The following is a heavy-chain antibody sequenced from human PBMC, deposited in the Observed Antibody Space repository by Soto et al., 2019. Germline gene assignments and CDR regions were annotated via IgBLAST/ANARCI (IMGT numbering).Heavy chain of an antibody. CDR3: AKDESGAADI. Sequence: PSETLSLTCTVSGGSLTAYSWNWSRQPVGKGLEWIGRIDTSGKTNYIPSLKSRLTMSIDRFKNQFSLNLKFVTAADTAVYFRAKDESGAADIWGQGTMVTVSS. V-gene: IGHV4-4*07. J-gene: IGHJ3*02. CDR1: GGSLTAYS. CDR2: IDTSGKT. D-gene: IGHD7-27*01.